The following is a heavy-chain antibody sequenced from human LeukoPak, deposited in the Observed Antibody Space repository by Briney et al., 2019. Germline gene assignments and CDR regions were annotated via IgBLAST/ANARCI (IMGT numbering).Heavy chain of an antibody. CDR1: GGSISSHY. CDR3: ARDLGSGYYFD. Sequence: SETLSLTCTISGGSISSHYWSWIRQPPGKGLEWIGYIYYSGSTNYNPSLKSRVTISVDTSKNQFSLKLSSVTAADTAVYYCARDLGSGYYFDWGQGTLVTVSS. V-gene: IGHV4-59*11. D-gene: IGHD3-22*01. CDR2: IYYSGST. J-gene: IGHJ4*02.